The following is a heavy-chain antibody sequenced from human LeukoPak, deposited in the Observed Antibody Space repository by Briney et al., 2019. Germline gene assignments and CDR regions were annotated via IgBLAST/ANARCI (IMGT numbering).Heavy chain of an antibody. J-gene: IGHJ4*02. CDR1: GFTFADYA. CDR2: ITRDGSGT. V-gene: IGHV3-43*02. D-gene: IGHD6-13*01. CDR3: AKSEYTNSWYWRRDY. Sequence: SGGSLRLSCVASGFTFADYAMHWVRQAPGKGLEWIAVITRDGSGTYYADSVEGRFTISRDNSKTSLYLQMNSPRTEDTAFYYCAKSEYTNSWYWRRDYWGQGTLVTVSS.